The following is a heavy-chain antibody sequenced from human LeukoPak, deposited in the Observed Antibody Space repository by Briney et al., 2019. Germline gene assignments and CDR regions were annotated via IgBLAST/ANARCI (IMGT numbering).Heavy chain of an antibody. J-gene: IGHJ6*02. Sequence: PGGSLRLSCAASGFTFSSYAMSWVRQAPGNGLEGVSGISGSGGSTYYADSVKGRFTISRDNSKNTLYLQMNSLSAEDTAVYYCAKDLSPLYYYYGMDVWGQGTTVTVSS. V-gene: IGHV3-23*01. CDR1: GFTFSSYA. CDR2: ISGSGGST. CDR3: AKDLSPLYYYYGMDV.